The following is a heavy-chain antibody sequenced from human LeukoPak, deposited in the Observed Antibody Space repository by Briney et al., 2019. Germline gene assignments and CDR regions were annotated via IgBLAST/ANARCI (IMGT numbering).Heavy chain of an antibody. J-gene: IGHJ6*04. V-gene: IGHV3-7*01. CDR2: IKQDGSEK. D-gene: IGHD3-10*02. CDR3: AELGITMIGGV. CDR1: GFAFSSYW. Sequence: GGSLRLSCVASGFAFSSYWMNWVRQAPGKGLEWVANIKQDGSEKYYVDSVKGRFTISRDNAKNSLYLQMNSLRAEDTAVYYCAELGITMIGGVWGKGTTVTISS.